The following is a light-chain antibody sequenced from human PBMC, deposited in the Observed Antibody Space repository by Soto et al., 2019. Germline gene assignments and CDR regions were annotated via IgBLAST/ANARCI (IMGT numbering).Light chain of an antibody. CDR3: QQWGT. Sequence: ESVLMQAPGTLSLSPGERATLSCRASQSVSSSYLAWYQQKPGQAPRLLIYGASSRATGIPDRFSGSGSGTDFTLTISRLEPEDFAVYYCQQWGTFGQGTKVDIK. V-gene: IGKV3-20*01. CDR1: QSVSSSY. CDR2: GAS. J-gene: IGKJ1*01.